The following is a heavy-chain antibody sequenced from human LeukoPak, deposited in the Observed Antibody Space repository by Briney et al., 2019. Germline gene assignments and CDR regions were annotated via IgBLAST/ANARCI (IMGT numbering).Heavy chain of an antibody. J-gene: IGHJ4*02. Sequence: GGSLRLSCAASGFTLSSYAMNWVRQAPGKGLEWVATIKQDGTETFYVDSVKGRFTISRDNAKKSLYLQMNSLRVEDTAVYYCAGGSGWYFDYWGQGALVIVSS. V-gene: IGHV3-7*01. CDR2: IKQDGTET. D-gene: IGHD6-19*01. CDR1: GFTLSSYA. CDR3: AGGSGWYFDY.